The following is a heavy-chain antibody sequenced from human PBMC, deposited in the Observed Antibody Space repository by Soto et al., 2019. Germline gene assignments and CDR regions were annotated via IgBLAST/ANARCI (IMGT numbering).Heavy chain of an antibody. D-gene: IGHD3-3*02. CDR2: IYYSGST. V-gene: IGHV4-39*01. J-gene: IGHJ4*02. CDR3: ARSPKLARDFDY. CDR1: GGSISSSSYY. Sequence: QLQLQESGPGLVKPSETLSLTCTVSGGSISSSSYYWGWIRQPPGKGLEWIGSIYYSGSTYYNPYLKSRVTISVDTSKNQFSLKLSSVTAADTAVYYCARSPKLARDFDYWGQGTLVTVSS.